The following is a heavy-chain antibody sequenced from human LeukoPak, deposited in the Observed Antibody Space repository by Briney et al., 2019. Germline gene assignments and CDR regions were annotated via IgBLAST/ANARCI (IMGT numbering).Heavy chain of an antibody. J-gene: IGHJ3*02. Sequence: PSETLSLTCTVSGGSISDYYWTWIRQPAGGGLEWIGRLFTTVKANYNPSLKSRITMSVHTSKNQFSLTLTSVTAADTAVYYCASRGDIWGQGTMVTVSS. CDR1: GGSISDYY. CDR3: ASRGDI. CDR2: LFTTVKA. V-gene: IGHV4-4*07.